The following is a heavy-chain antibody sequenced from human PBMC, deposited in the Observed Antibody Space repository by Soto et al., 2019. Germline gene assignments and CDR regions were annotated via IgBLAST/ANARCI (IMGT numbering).Heavy chain of an antibody. CDR3: ARVFGVSSRPRGYYYYYMDG. V-gene: IGHV3-21*01. CDR2: ISRNGNYI. J-gene: IGHJ6*03. CDR1: GFTFSNFH. Sequence: EVQLVESGGGLVKPGGSLRLSCAASGFTFSNFHMNWVRQAPGEGLEWVSSISRNGNYIYYIDSVKGRFTISRDNAENSVYLQMNSLRAEDTAVYYCARVFGVSSRPRGYYYYYMDGWGKGTTVTVSS. D-gene: IGHD3-3*01.